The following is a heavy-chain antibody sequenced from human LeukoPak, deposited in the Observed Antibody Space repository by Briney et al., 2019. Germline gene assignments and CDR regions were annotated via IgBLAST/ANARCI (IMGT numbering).Heavy chain of an antibody. CDR2: IYTSGST. Sequence: SQTLSLTCTVSGGSISSGSYYWRWIRQPGGKGLEWIGRIYTSGSTNYNPSLKSRVTISVDTSKNQFSLKLSSVTAADTAVYYCARARAVAGTWDFDFWGQGTLVTVSS. CDR3: ARARAVAGTWDFDF. V-gene: IGHV4-61*02. CDR1: GGSISSGSYY. J-gene: IGHJ4*02. D-gene: IGHD6-19*01.